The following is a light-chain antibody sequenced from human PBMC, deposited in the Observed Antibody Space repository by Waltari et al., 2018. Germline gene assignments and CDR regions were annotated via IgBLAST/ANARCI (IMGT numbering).Light chain of an antibody. CDR1: SLRSYS. V-gene: IGLV3-19*01. CDR2: GKN. J-gene: IGLJ2*01. Sequence: SSELTQDPAVSVALGQTVRITCQGDSLRSYSASWYQQKPGQAPVLVIYGKNNRAPGTPARFSGSSSGNTASLTITGAQAEDEADYYCNSRDSSGNHQVVFGGGTKLTVL. CDR3: NSRDSSGNHQVV.